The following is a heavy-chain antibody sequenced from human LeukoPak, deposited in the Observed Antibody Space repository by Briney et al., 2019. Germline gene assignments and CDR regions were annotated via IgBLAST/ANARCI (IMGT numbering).Heavy chain of an antibody. Sequence: GGSLRLSCAASGFTFRSYWMSWVRQAPGKGLEWVANINQDRREKYYVDSVRGRFTISRDNAKSSLFLQMNSLRAEDTAVYYSARDRGYGSGSYYIRVFDYWGQGTLVTVSS. D-gene: IGHD3-10*01. J-gene: IGHJ4*02. CDR2: INQDRREK. V-gene: IGHV3-7*03. CDR3: ARDRGYGSGSYYIRVFDY. CDR1: GFTFRSYW.